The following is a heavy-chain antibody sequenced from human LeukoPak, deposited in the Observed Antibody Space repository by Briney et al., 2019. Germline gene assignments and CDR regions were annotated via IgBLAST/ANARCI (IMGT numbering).Heavy chain of an antibody. J-gene: IGHJ6*03. D-gene: IGHD1-26*01. CDR1: GFTFSSHG. V-gene: IGHV3-23*01. CDR2: ISGSGGST. CDR3: ARDPYSGSYGNYYYYFMDV. Sequence: PGGSLRLSCAASGFTFSSHGMSRVRQAPGKGLEWVSAISGSGGSTYYADSVKGRFTISRDNSKNTLYLQMNSLRAEDTAVYYCARDPYSGSYGNYYYYFMDVWGKGTTVTISS.